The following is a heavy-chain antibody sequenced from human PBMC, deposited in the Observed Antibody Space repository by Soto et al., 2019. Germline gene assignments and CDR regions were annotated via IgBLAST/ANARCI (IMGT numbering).Heavy chain of an antibody. D-gene: IGHD6-19*01. V-gene: IGHV1-3*01. CDR1: GYTFPSYA. CDR3: ARAVAVAADFDY. Sequence: GASGKVSWKGSGYTFPSYAMHWGRPAPGQRLEWMGWINAGNGNTKYSQKFQGRVTITRDTSASTAYMELSSLRSEDTAVYYCARAVAVAADFDYWGQGTLVTVSS. J-gene: IGHJ4*02. CDR2: INAGNGNT.